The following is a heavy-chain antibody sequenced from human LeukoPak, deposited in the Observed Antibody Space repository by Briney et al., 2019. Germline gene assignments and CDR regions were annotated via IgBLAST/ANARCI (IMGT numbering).Heavy chain of an antibody. J-gene: IGHJ4*02. D-gene: IGHD3-16*01. V-gene: IGHV1-69*13. CDR2: IFPIFATA. CDR3: ARDYTPPSSENDY. Sequence: SVKVSCKASGGTFSSYAISWVRQAPGQGLEWMGRIFPIFATANYAQKFQGRVTITADESTSTAYMELSNLRSDDTAVYYCARDYTPPSSENDYWGQGTLVTVSS. CDR1: GGTFSSYA.